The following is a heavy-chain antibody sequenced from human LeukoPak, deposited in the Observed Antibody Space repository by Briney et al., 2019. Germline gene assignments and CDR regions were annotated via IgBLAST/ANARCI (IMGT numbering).Heavy chain of an antibody. V-gene: IGHV1-8*02. CDR1: GYTFTSYG. J-gene: IGHJ6*03. CDR3: ARGYSNYGFYYYYYMDV. D-gene: IGHD4-11*01. Sequence: GASVKVSCKASGYTFTSYGISWVRQATGQGLEWMGWMNPNSGNTGYAQKFQGRVTMTRNTSISTAYMELSSLRSEDTAVYYCARGYSNYGFYYYYYMDVWGKGTTVAVSS. CDR2: MNPNSGNT.